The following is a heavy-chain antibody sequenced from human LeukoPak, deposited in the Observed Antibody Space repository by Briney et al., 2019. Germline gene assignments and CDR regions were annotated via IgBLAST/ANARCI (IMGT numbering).Heavy chain of an antibody. CDR3: AKAGNVLRYFDWLFYYFDY. D-gene: IGHD3-9*01. CDR2: IYSGGST. J-gene: IGHJ4*02. V-gene: IGHV3-53*01. CDR1: GFTVSSNY. Sequence: GGSLRLSCAASGFTVSSNYMSWVRQAPGKGLEWVSVIYSGGSTYYADSVKGRFTISRDNSKNTLYLQMNSLRAEDTAVYYCAKAGNVLRYFDWLFYYFDYWGQGTLVTVSS.